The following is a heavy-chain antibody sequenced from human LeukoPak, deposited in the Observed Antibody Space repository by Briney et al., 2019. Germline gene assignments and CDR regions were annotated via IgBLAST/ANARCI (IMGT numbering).Heavy chain of an antibody. Sequence: PSETLSLTCTVSGYSISSGTYYWTWIRQPAGKGLEWFGRISTSGSTNYNPSLKSRVTISLDTSKNQFSLKLSSVTAADTAVFYCARFTGYCSGTSCYPNAFDIWGQGTMVTVSS. CDR1: GYSISSGTYY. J-gene: IGHJ3*02. V-gene: IGHV4-61*02. CDR2: ISTSGST. CDR3: ARFTGYCSGTSCYPNAFDI. D-gene: IGHD2-2*01.